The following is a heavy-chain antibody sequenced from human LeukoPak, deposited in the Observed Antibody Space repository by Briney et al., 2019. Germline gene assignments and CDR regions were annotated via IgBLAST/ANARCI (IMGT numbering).Heavy chain of an antibody. Sequence: GASVKVSCKASGYTFTGYYMHWVRQAPGQPLEWMGWSNPNSGGTNYAQKFQGRVTMTRDTSISTAYMELGRLRSDDTAVYYCATSKPAEAISPDFDYWGQGTLVTVSS. J-gene: IGHJ4*02. CDR3: ATSKPAEAISPDFDY. D-gene: IGHD1-14*01. CDR2: SNPNSGGT. CDR1: GYTFTGYY. V-gene: IGHV1-2*02.